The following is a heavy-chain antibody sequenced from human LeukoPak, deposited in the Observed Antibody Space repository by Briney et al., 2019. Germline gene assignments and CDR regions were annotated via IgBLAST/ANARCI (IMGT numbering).Heavy chain of an antibody. D-gene: IGHD5-24*01. V-gene: IGHV1-69*01. CDR3: ARDSGDGYNYLDY. Sequence: SVKVSCKASGGTFSSYAISWVRQAAGQGLEWMGGIIPIFGTANYAQKFQGRVTITADESTSTAYMELSSLRSEDTAVYYCARDSGDGYNYLDYWGQGTLVTVSS. CDR2: IIPIFGTA. CDR1: GGTFSSYA. J-gene: IGHJ4*02.